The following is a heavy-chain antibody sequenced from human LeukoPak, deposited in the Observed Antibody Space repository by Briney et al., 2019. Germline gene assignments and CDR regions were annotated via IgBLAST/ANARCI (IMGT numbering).Heavy chain of an antibody. J-gene: IGHJ4*02. CDR2: IYHSGST. V-gene: IGHV4-30-2*01. CDR3: ARASRVWFGGLDY. Sequence: SQTLPLTYAVSGGSISSGGYSWSWIRQPPGKGLEWIGYIYHSGSTYYNPSLKSRVTISVDRSKNQFSLKLSSVTAADTAVYYCARASRVWFGGLDYWGQGTLVTVSS. CDR1: GGSISSGGYS. D-gene: IGHD3-10*01.